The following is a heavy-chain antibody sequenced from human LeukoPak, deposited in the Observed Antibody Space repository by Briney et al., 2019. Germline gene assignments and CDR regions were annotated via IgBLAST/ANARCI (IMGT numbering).Heavy chain of an antibody. CDR3: ARLIGDYYDNSRSSYWHGHLDY. CDR1: GYTFTRNY. J-gene: IGHJ4*02. CDR2: IDPSGGGT. V-gene: IGHV1-46*01. Sequence: ASVKVSCKASGYTFTRNYINWLRQAPGQGLEWTGMIDPSGGGTAYAQKFQDRDTMTSDTSTSTVYMELNSLRSEDTAVYYCARLIGDYYDNSRSSYWHGHLDYWGQGALVTVSS. D-gene: IGHD3-22*01.